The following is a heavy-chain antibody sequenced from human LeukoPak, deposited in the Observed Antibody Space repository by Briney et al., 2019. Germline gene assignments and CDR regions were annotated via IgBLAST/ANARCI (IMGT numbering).Heavy chain of an antibody. Sequence: GGSLRLSCAASGFAFSSYAMSWVRQAPEKGLEWVSAISGSGGSTYYADSVKGRFTISRDNSKNTLYLQMNSLRAEDTAVYYCPKVTVTMIVVVTSDDFDIWGQGTMVTVPS. CDR3: PKVTVTMIVVVTSDDFDI. CDR1: GFAFSSYA. V-gene: IGHV3-23*01. D-gene: IGHD3-22*01. CDR2: ISGSGGST. J-gene: IGHJ3*02.